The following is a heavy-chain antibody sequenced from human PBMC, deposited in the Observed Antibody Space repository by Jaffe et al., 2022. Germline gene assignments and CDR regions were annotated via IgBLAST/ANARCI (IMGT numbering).Heavy chain of an antibody. D-gene: IGHD3-10*01. CDR1: GGSISSGSYY. J-gene: IGHJ4*02. Sequence: QVQLQESGPGLVKPSQTLSLTCTVSGGSISSGSYYWSWIRQPAGKGLEWIGRIYTSGSTNYNPSLKSRVTISVDTSKNQFSLKLSSVTAADTAVYYCAREGYYGSGSYYSCYWGQGTLVTVSS. V-gene: IGHV4-61*02. CDR2: IYTSGST. CDR3: AREGYYGSGSYYSCY.